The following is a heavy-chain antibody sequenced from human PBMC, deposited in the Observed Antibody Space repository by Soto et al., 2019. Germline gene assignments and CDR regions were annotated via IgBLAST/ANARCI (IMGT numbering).Heavy chain of an antibody. CDR3: ARVRIAARTGAYGMDV. D-gene: IGHD6-6*01. J-gene: IGHJ6*02. CDR2: IYTSGST. CDR1: GGSISSYY. V-gene: IGHV4-4*07. Sequence: SETLSLTCTVSGGSISSYYWSWIRQPAGKGLEWIGRIYTSGSTNYNPSLKSRVTMSVDTSKNQFSLKLSSVTTADTAVYYCARVRIAARTGAYGMDVWGQGTTVTVSS.